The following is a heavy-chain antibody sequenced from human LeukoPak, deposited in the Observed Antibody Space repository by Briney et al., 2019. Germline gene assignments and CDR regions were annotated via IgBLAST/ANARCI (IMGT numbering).Heavy chain of an antibody. CDR3: ARDKSGSYFPFDY. V-gene: IGHV1-18*01. D-gene: IGHD1-26*01. CDR2: ISAYNGNT. J-gene: IGHJ4*02. CDR1: GYTFTSYG. Sequence: ASVKVSCKASGYTFTSYGISWVRQAPGQGLEWMGWISAYNGNTNYAQKLQGRVTMTTDTSTSTAYRELRSLRSDDTAVYYCARDKSGSYFPFDYWGQGTLVTVSS.